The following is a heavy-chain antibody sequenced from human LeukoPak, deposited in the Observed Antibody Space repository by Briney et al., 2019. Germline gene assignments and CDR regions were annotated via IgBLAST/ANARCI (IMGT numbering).Heavy chain of an antibody. D-gene: IGHD2-2*01. Sequence: GGSLRLSCAASGFTFSSYWMHWVRQAPGKGLVWVSRIDTDGSDTSYADSVKGRFTISRDNAKNTLYLQMNSLRAEDTAVYYCVRDRYPAAREFDYWGQGTLVTVSS. CDR1: GFTFSSYW. J-gene: IGHJ4*02. CDR3: VRDRYPAAREFDY. V-gene: IGHV3-74*01. CDR2: IDTDGSDT.